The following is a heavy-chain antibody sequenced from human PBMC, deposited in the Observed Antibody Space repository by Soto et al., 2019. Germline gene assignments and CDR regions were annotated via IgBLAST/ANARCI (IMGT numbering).Heavy chain of an antibody. CDR2: ISSSSSYT. J-gene: IGHJ4*02. D-gene: IGHD3-22*01. Sequence: GGSLTLSCAASGFTISHYYMSWIRQAPGKGLEWVSYISSSSSYTNYADSVKGRFTISRDNAKNSLYLQMNSLRAEDTAVYYCARSHLYYDSSGYPDYWGQGTLVTVSS. CDR1: GFTISHYY. CDR3: ARSHLYYDSSGYPDY. V-gene: IGHV3-11*03.